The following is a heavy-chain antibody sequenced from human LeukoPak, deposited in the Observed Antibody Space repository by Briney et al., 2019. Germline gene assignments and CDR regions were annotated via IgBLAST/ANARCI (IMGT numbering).Heavy chain of an antibody. D-gene: IGHD5-18*01. CDR3: AREVQLTWFDP. Sequence: PSETLSLTCTVSGGSVSSGSYYWSWIRQPPGKGLEWIGYIYYSGSTNYNPSLKSRVTISVDTSKNQFSLKLSSVTAADTAVYYCAREVQLTWFDPWGQGTLVTVSS. J-gene: IGHJ5*02. CDR2: IYYSGST. CDR1: GGSVSSGSYY. V-gene: IGHV4-61*01.